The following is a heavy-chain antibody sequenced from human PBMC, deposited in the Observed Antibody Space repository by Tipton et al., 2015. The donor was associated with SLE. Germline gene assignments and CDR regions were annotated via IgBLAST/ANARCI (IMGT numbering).Heavy chain of an antibody. Sequence: SLRLSCAASGFTFSSYWMSWVRQAPGKGLEWVANIKPDGSEKYYVDSVKGRFTISRDNAKNSLYLQMNSLRAEDTAVYYCARVGVVVVAATHHDAFDIWGQGTMVTVSS. CDR3: ARVGVVVVAATHHDAFDI. V-gene: IGHV3-7*01. CDR2: IKPDGSEK. CDR1: GFTFSSYW. D-gene: IGHD2-15*01. J-gene: IGHJ3*02.